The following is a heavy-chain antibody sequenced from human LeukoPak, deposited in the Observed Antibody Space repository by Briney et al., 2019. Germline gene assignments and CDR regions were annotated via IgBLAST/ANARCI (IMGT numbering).Heavy chain of an antibody. CDR2: ISGSGDIT. V-gene: IGHV3-23*01. D-gene: IGHD3-3*01. CDR3: ARDRTYYDFWSGYKPWYFDL. J-gene: IGHJ2*01. Sequence: TGGSLRLSCAASGFTFSNYAMTWVRQAPGKGLEWVSAISGSGDITYYADSVKGRFTISRDNSKNTLYLQMNSLRAEDTAVYYCARDRTYYDFWSGYKPWYFDLWGRGTLVTVSS. CDR1: GFTFSNYA.